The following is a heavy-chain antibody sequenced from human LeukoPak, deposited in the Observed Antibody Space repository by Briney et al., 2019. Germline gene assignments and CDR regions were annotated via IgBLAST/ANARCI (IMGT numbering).Heavy chain of an antibody. CDR2: ISYDGSNK. CDR3: ARDLVVRGVIPLPDY. J-gene: IGHJ4*02. Sequence: GGSLRLSCAASGFTFSSYAMHWVRQAPGKGLEWVAVISYDGSNKYYADSVKGRFTISRDNSKNTLYLQMNSLRAEDTAVYYCARDLVVRGVIPLPDYWGQGTLVTVSS. V-gene: IGHV3-30-3*01. D-gene: IGHD3-10*01. CDR1: GFTFSSYA.